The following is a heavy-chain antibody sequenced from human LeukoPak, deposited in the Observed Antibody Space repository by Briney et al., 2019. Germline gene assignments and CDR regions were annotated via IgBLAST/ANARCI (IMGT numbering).Heavy chain of an antibody. Sequence: AGGSLRLSCAASGFTFSSYAMSWVRHAPGKGLEWVSYISSSSGTIYYADSVKGRFTISRENAKNSLYLQMNSLRDEDTAVYYCARVVVDIVVVVAANDYWGQGTLVTVSS. CDR1: GFTFSSYA. CDR3: ARVVVDIVVVVAANDY. V-gene: IGHV3-48*02. CDR2: ISSSSGTI. D-gene: IGHD2-15*01. J-gene: IGHJ4*02.